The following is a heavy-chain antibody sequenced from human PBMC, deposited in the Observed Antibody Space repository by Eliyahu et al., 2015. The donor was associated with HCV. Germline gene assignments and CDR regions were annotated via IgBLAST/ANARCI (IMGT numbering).Heavy chain of an antibody. Sequence: EVQLVESGGDLIQPGGSLRLSCAASGFTVSGKYMSWVRQAPGKGLEWVSVIFNGGSTYYAGSVKGRFTISRDNSKNTLYLQMNSLRGEDTALYYCAMVDYGEGDDYWGQGTLVTVSS. J-gene: IGHJ4*02. V-gene: IGHV3-53*01. CDR2: IFNGGST. CDR1: GFTVSGKY. CDR3: AMVDYGEGDDY. D-gene: IGHD4-17*01.